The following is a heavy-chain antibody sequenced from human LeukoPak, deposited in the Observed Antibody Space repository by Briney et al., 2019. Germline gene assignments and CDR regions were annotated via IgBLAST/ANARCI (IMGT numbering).Heavy chain of an antibody. Sequence: SETLSLTCAVYGGSFSGYYWSWIRQPPGKGLEWIGEINHSGSTNYNPSLKSRVTISVDTSKNQFSLKLSSVTAADTAVYYCARDCSGGSCPVRWGQGTLVTVSS. CDR2: INHSGST. CDR1: GGSFSGYY. D-gene: IGHD2-15*01. V-gene: IGHV4-34*01. J-gene: IGHJ1*01. CDR3: ARDCSGGSCPVR.